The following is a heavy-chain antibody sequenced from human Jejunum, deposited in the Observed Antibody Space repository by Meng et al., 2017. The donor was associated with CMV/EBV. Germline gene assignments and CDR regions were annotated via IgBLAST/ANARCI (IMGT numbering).Heavy chain of an antibody. D-gene: IGHD6-13*01. CDR1: GFNLKDSC. J-gene: IGHJ4*02. CDR2: FGGVGGAT. CDR3: AKDGSRSSSWQRFDS. Sequence: SGFNLKDSCLRWVRQAPGRGLEWVAGFGGVGGATFYADSVEGRFSVSRDNSMNALYLEMNSLRAEDTAVYYCAKDGSRSSSWQRFDSWGQGTLVTVSS. V-gene: IGHV3-23*01.